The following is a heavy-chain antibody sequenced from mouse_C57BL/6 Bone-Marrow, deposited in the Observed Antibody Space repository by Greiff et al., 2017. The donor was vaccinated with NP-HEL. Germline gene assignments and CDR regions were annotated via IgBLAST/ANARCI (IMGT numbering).Heavy chain of an antibody. CDR3: AREATVVALDY. D-gene: IGHD1-1*01. Sequence: QVQLKQSGAELVRPGTSVKVSCKASGYAFTNYLIEWVKQRPGQGLEWIGVINPGSGGTNYNEKFKGKATLTADKSSSTAYMQLSSLTSEDSAVYFCAREATVVALDYWGQGTTLTVSS. J-gene: IGHJ2*01. CDR1: GYAFTNYL. V-gene: IGHV1-54*01. CDR2: INPGSGGT.